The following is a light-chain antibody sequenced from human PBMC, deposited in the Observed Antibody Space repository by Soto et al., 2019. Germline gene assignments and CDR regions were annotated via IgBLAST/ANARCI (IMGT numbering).Light chain of an antibody. CDR1: QSVASY. CDR3: LERSSWPPNYT. Sequence: EIVLTQSPATLSLSPGERATLSCRASQSVASYLGWYQQKPGQAPRLLIYDASNRATGIPARFSGSGSGTDFTLTISSLEPEDVAVYYCLERSSWPPNYTFGQGTRLEIK. CDR2: DAS. J-gene: IGKJ2*01. V-gene: IGKV3-11*01.